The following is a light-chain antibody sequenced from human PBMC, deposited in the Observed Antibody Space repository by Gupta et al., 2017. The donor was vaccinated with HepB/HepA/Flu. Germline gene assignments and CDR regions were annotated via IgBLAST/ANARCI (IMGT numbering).Light chain of an antibody. CDR3: QSYDTSLGGPYV. Sequence: QSVLTQPPSVSGAPGQRGSISCTGSSSNIGAGYDGHWYQQLPGTAPKLLIYDNTNRPSGVPDRFSGSNSGTSASLAITGLQAEDEAAYYCQSYDTSLGGPYVFGTGTKVTVL. CDR2: DNT. V-gene: IGLV1-40*01. CDR1: SSNIGAGYD. J-gene: IGLJ1*01.